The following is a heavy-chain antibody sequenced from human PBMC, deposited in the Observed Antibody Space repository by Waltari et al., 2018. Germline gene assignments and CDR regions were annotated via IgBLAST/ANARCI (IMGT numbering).Heavy chain of an antibody. CDR1: GGSITSSSYS. CDR2: LYYTGTP. V-gene: IGHV4-39*07. CDR3: ARRSGYYDL. D-gene: IGHD3-3*01. J-gene: IGHJ3*01. Sequence: QLQLQESGPGLLKPSETLSLTCTAAGGSITSSSYSWGWIPQPPGKGLEWIADLYYTGTPSYNPSLKSRVTISVDTSRNQFSLKLSSVTAADTAVYFCARRSGYYDLWGQGTMVTVSS.